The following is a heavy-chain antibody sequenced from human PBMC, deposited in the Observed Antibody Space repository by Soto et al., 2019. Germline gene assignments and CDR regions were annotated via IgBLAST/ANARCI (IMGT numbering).Heavy chain of an antibody. CDR3: AKRPGGPYYYDSSGYFRAFDP. Sequence: GGSLRLSCAASGFTFSSYAMHWVRQAPGKGLEWVAVISYDGSNKYYADSVKGRFTISRDNSKNTLYLQMNSLRAEDTAVYYCAKRPGGPYYYDSSGYFRAFDPWGQGTLVTVSS. D-gene: IGHD3-22*01. CDR1: GFTFSSYA. J-gene: IGHJ5*02. V-gene: IGHV3-30-3*01. CDR2: ISYDGSNK.